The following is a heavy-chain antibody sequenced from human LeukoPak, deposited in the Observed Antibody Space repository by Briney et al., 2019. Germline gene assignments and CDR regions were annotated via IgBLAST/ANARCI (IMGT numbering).Heavy chain of an antibody. CDR2: ISRSGSTI. CDR3: AKRASGSGTSLYYFDY. J-gene: IGHJ4*02. CDR1: GFTFSSYS. D-gene: IGHD3-10*01. Sequence: GGSLRLSCAASGFTFSSYSMNWVRQAPGKGLEWVSYISRSGSTIYYADSVKGRFTISRDNAKNSLYLQMNSLRDEDTAVYYCAKRASGSGTSLYYFDYWGQGTLVTVSS. V-gene: IGHV3-48*02.